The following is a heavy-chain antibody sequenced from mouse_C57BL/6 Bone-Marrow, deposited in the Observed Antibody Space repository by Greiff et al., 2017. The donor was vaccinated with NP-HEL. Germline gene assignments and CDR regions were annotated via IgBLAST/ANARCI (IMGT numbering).Heavy chain of an antibody. V-gene: IGHV14-4*01. Sequence: SGAELVRPGASVKLSCTASGFNIKDDYMHWVKQRPEQGLEWIGWIDPENGDTEYASKFQGKATITADTSSNTAYLQLSSLTSEDTAVYYCTTWREGFAYWGQGTLVTVSA. CDR2: IDPENGDT. CDR1: GFNIKDDY. J-gene: IGHJ3*01. CDR3: TTWREGFAY.